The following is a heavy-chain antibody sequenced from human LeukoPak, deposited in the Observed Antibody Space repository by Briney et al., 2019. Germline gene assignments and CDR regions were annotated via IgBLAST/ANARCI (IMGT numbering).Heavy chain of an antibody. CDR1: GHTFTRYY. D-gene: IGHD1-14*01. CDR3: ARVTGGANFDH. CDR2: INPGSGNT. V-gene: IGHV1-46*01. Sequence: ASVKVSCKASGHTFTRYYTHWVRQAPGQGLEWMGVINPGSGNTNYAQKFQDRVTMTRDTSTGTVHMELSSLRSEGTAVYFCARVTGGANFDHWGQGTLVTVSS. J-gene: IGHJ4*02.